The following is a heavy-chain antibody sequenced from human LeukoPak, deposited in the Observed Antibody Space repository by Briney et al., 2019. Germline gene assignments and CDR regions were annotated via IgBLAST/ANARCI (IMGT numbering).Heavy chain of an antibody. V-gene: IGHV3-30*18. J-gene: IGHJ4*02. CDR2: ISYDGSNK. D-gene: IGHD3-10*01. CDR1: GFTFSSYW. Sequence: GGSLRLSCAASGFTFSSYWMSWVRQAPGKGLEWVAVISYDGSNKYYADSVKGRFTISRDNSKNTLYLQMNSLRAEDTAVYYCAKEAAYYYGSGSSDYWGQGTLVTVSS. CDR3: AKEAAYYYGSGSSDY.